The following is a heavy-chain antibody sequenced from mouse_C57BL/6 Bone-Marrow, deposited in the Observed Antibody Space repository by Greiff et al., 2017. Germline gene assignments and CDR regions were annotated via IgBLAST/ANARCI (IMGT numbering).Heavy chain of an antibody. CDR1: GYSITSDY. D-gene: IGHD5-1*01. J-gene: IGHJ3*01. CDR3: ARGVPRRGFAY. CDR2: ISYSGST. Sequence: DVQLQESGPGLAKPSQTLSLTCSVTGYSITSDYWHWIRKFPGNKLEYMGYISYSGSTYYNPSLKSRISITRDTSKNQYYLQLNSVTTEDTATYYGARGVPRRGFAYWGQGTLVTVSA. V-gene: IGHV3-8*01.